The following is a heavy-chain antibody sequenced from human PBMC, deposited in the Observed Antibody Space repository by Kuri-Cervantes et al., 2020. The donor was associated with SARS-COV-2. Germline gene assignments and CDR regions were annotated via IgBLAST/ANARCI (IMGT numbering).Heavy chain of an antibody. CDR3: AKDHQYYYDSSGYYYFGY. CDR2: ISGSGGST. CDR1: GFTFSSYA. D-gene: IGHD3-22*01. Sequence: GESLKISCAASGFTFSSYAMSWVRQAPGKGPEWVSAISGSGGSTYYADSVKGRFTISRDNSKNTLYLQMNSLRAEDTAVYYCAKDHQYYYDSSGYYYFGYWGQGTLVTVSS. J-gene: IGHJ4*02. V-gene: IGHV3-23*01.